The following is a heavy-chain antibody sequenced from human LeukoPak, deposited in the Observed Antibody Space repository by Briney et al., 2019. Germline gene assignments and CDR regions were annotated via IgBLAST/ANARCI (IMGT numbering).Heavy chain of an antibody. CDR2: INHSGST. D-gene: IGHD5-24*01. CDR3: ARAKRWLQFPTDY. Sequence: SETLSLTCAVYGGSFSGYYWSWIRQPPGKGLEWIGEINHSGSTNCNPSLKSRVTISVDTSKNQFSLKLSSVTAADTAVYYCARAKRWLQFPTDYWGQGTLVTVSS. CDR1: GGSFSGYY. V-gene: IGHV4-34*01. J-gene: IGHJ4*02.